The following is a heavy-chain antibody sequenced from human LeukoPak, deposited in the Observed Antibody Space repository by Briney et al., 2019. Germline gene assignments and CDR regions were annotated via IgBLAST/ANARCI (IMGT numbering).Heavy chain of an antibody. Sequence: GGSLRLSCAASGFTFDDYAMHWVRQAPGKGLEWVSFISWDGGSTYYADSVKGRFTISRDNSKNSLYLQMNSLRAEDTALYYCAKDMAAYYYSSGNIDYWGQGTLVTVSS. J-gene: IGHJ4*02. CDR3: AKDMAAYYYSSGNIDY. D-gene: IGHD3-10*01. CDR1: GFTFDDYA. V-gene: IGHV3-43D*03. CDR2: ISWDGGST.